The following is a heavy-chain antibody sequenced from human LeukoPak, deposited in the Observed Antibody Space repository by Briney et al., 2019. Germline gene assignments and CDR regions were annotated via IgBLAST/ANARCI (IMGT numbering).Heavy chain of an antibody. CDR3: ARERRDGYNYYFNYGMDV. V-gene: IGHV4-59*01. CDR2: IYYSGST. D-gene: IGHD5-24*01. CDR1: GGSISSYY. Sequence: SETLSLTCTVSGGSISSYYWSWIRQPPGKGLEWVGYIYYSGSTIYNPSLKRRVTISVDTSTNQFSLKLSTVTAADTAVYYCARERRDGYNYYFNYGMDVWGQGATVTVSS. J-gene: IGHJ6*02.